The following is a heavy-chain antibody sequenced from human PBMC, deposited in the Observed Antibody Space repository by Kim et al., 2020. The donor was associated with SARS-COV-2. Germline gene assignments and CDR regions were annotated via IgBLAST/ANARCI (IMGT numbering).Heavy chain of an antibody. J-gene: IGHJ6*01. D-gene: IGHD3-16*02. CDR2: ISYDGSNK. Sequence: GGSLRLSCAASGFTFSSYAMHWVRQAPGKGLEWVAVISYDGSNKYYADSVKGRFTISRDNSKNTLYLQMNSLRAEDTAVYYCARGAQGDYIWGSYRSHY. CDR3: ARGAQGDYIWGSYRSHY. CDR1: GFTFSSYA. V-gene: IGHV3-30-3*01.